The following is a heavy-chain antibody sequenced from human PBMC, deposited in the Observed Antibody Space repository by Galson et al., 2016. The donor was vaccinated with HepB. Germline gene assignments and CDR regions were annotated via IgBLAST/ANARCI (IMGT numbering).Heavy chain of an antibody. D-gene: IGHD5-24*01. CDR3: ARGRLLSTMATSGVPYYHYGMDV. Sequence: QSGAEVKKPGESLNISCKASGYTFTGYYMHWVRQAPGQGLQWMGGIIPMFGTTNYEQNYQDRVTITADESTNTAYMELRSLRYDDTAMYYCARGRLLSTMATSGVPYYHYGMDVWGQGTTVTVSS. V-gene: IGHV1-69*01. CDR2: IIPMFGTT. J-gene: IGHJ6*02. CDR1: GYTFTGYY.